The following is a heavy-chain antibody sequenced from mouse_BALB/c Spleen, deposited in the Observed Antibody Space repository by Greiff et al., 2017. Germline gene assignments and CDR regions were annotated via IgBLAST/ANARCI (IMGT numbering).Heavy chain of an antibody. V-gene: IGHV14-3*02. CDR1: GFNIKDTY. CDR3: ARNPFTTVVATDY. CDR2: IDPANGNT. J-gene: IGHJ2*01. Sequence: VHVKQSGAELVKPGASVKLSCTASGFNIKDTYMHWVKQRPEQGLEWIGRIDPANGNTKYDPKFQGKATITADTSSNTAYLQLSSLTSEDTAVYYCARNPFTTVVATDYWGQGTTLTVSS. D-gene: IGHD1-1*01.